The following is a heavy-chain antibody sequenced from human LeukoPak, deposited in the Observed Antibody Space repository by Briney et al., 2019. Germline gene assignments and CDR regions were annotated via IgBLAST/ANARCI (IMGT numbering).Heavy chain of an antibody. Sequence: SETLSLTCTVSGGSINTYYWSWIRQPPGKGLEWIGYIYNSGSINYNPSLKSRVTISEDTSKNQFSLKMSSVTAADTAVYYCARYITMVRGVRSYYYYGMDVWGQGTTVTVSS. CDR1: GGSINTYY. V-gene: IGHV4-59*01. J-gene: IGHJ6*02. CDR3: ARYITMVRGVRSYYYYGMDV. CDR2: IYNSGSI. D-gene: IGHD3-10*01.